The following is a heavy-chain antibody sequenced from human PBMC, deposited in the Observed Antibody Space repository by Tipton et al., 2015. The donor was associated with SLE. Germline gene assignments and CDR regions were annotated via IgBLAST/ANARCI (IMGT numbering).Heavy chain of an antibody. V-gene: IGHV4-39*01. CDR3: ASGGGTMSYRPPGPFDA. J-gene: IGHJ3*01. CDR2: MYSSGKT. D-gene: IGHD3-10*01. Sequence: TLSLTCSVSGDSFSRSLYYWGWIRQSPGKGLEWIASMYSSGKTYYNPSLKSRVTISIDTSKNQFFLKVNSVTAADTAVYYCASGGGTMSYRPPGPFDAWGQGTLVVVSS. CDR1: GDSFSRSLYY.